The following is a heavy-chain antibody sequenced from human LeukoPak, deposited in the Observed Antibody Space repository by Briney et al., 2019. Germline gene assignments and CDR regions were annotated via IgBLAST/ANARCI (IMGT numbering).Heavy chain of an antibody. J-gene: IGHJ6*04. V-gene: IGHV3-7*01. Sequence: GSLRLSCAASGFTFSSYWMSWVRQAPGKGLEWVANIKKDGTEKKYVDSVKGRFTISRDNAKNSLYLQMNSLRAEDTAVYYCAELGITMIGGVWGKGTTVTISS. D-gene: IGHD3-10*02. CDR3: AELGITMIGGV. CDR2: IKKDGTEK. CDR1: GFTFSSYW.